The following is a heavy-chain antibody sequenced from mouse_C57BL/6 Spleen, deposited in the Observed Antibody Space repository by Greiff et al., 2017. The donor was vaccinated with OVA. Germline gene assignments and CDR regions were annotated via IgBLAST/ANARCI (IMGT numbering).Heavy chain of an antibody. D-gene: IGHD2-4*01. CDR2: IHPNSGST. J-gene: IGHJ2*01. CDR1: GYTFTSYW. CDR3: ATMITRYFDY. Sequence: VQLQQPGAELVKPGASVKLSCKASGYTFTSYWMHWVKQRPGQGLEWIGMIHPNSGSTNYNEKFKSKATLTVDNSSSTAYMHLSSLTSEDSAVYYCATMITRYFDYWGQGTTLTVSS. V-gene: IGHV1-64*01.